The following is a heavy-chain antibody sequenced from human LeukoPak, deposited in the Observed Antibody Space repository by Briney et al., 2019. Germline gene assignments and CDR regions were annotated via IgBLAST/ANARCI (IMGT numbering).Heavy chain of an antibody. V-gene: IGHV4-59*08. CDR1: GGSISSYY. D-gene: IGHD5-18*01. Sequence: PSETLSLTCTVSGGSISSYYWSWIRQPPGKGLEWIGYIYYSGSTNYNPSLKSRVTISVDTSKNQFSLKLSSVTAADTAVYYCARRRSGYSYGFSNWFDPWGQGTLVTVPS. CDR2: IYYSGST. CDR3: ARRRSGYSYGFSNWFDP. J-gene: IGHJ5*02.